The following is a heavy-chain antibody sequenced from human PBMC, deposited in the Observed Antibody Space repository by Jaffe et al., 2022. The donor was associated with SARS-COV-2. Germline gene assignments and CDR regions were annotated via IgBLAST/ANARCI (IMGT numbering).Heavy chain of an antibody. D-gene: IGHD6-19*01. CDR1: GFTFSSYD. V-gene: IGHV3-13*01. CDR3: AREGTSGWYRDYYYMDV. Sequence: EVQLVESGGGLVQPGGSLRLSCAASGFTFSSYDMHWVRQATGKGLEWVSAIGTAGDTYYPGSVKGRFTISRENAKNSLYLQMNSLRAGDTAVYYCAREGTSGWYRDYYYMDVWGKGTTVTVSS. CDR2: IGTAGDT. J-gene: IGHJ6*03.